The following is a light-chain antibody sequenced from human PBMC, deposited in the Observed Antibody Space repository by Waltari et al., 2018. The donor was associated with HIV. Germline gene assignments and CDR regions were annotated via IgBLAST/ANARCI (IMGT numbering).Light chain of an antibody. J-gene: IGKJ2*01. CDR3: LQYGSSWYT. V-gene: IGKV3-20*01. Sequence: IVLTHSPATLSWSPGDRATLPCRASQGVTRNFLAGYQQKRGQAPRLLIYDASTRATGIPDRFSGDGSGTDFTLTISRLEPEDFAGYYGLQYGSSWYTFGQGTNLDI. CDR1: QGVTRNF. CDR2: DAS.